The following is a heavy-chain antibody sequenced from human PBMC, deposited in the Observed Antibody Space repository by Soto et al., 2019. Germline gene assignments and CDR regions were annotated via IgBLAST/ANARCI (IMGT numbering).Heavy chain of an antibody. J-gene: IGHJ3*02. V-gene: IGHV3-33*01. CDR1: GVTFWDYG. D-gene: IGHD1-26*01. CDR2: IWHDGSNE. CDR3: TTDLGASDAFDI. Sequence: PGCSPGLSCTASGVTFWDYGMHGVRQAPGKGLEWVALIWHDGSNEYYADSVKGRFSISRDNFKNTLYLQMNNLRAEDTAVYYCTTDLGASDAFDIWGQGTMVTVSS.